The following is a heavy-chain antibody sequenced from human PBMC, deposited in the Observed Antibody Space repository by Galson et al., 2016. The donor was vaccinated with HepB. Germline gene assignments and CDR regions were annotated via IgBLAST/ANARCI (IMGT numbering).Heavy chain of an antibody. CDR2: VYHSGST. J-gene: IGHJ4*02. V-gene: IGHV4-4*02. CDR1: GGSITSISNW. D-gene: IGHD2-21*02. CDR3: ARVPTRVACGGDCSSTDY. Sequence: SETLSLTCAVSGGSITSISNWWTWVRQPPGKGLEWIGGVYHSGSTNYSPSLKSRVTISIDKSNNQFSLRLNSVTAADTAVYFCARVPTRVACGGDCSSTDYWGQGTLVTVSS.